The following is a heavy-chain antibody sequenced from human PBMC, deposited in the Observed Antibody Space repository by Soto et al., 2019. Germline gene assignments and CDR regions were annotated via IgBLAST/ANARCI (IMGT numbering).Heavy chain of an antibody. D-gene: IGHD6-6*01. Sequence: QLQLQESGPGLVKPSETLSLTCTVSGGSISSSSYYWGWIRQPPGKGLEWIGSIYYSGSTYYNPSLKSRVTIAVDTSKNQFSLKLSSVTAADTAVYYCARQEGPMYSSSSRGYYYYMDVWGKGTTVTVSS. CDR1: GGSISSSSYY. CDR2: IYYSGST. CDR3: ARQEGPMYSSSSRGYYYYMDV. V-gene: IGHV4-39*01. J-gene: IGHJ6*03.